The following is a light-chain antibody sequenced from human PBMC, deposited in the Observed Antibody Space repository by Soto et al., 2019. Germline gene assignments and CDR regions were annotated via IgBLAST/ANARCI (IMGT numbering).Light chain of an antibody. CDR1: QSISNY. Sequence: DIQMTQSPSSLSASVGDRVTITCRASQSISNYLNWYQQKPGKAPNLLIYAASSLQSGVPSRFSGSGSGTDFALTISSLQPEDFATYYCQQSYSTPRTCGQGTEVEIK. J-gene: IGKJ1*01. V-gene: IGKV1-39*01. CDR3: QQSYSTPRT. CDR2: AAS.